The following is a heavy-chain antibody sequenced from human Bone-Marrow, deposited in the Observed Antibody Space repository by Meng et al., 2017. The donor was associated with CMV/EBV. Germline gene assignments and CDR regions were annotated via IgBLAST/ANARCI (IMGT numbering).Heavy chain of an antibody. CDR3: ARYCSSTNCYSLFDY. Sequence: ASVKVSCKASGGTFSSYTISWVRQAPGQGLEWMGWINPNSGGTNYAQKFQGRVTMTRDTSISTAYMELSRLRSDDTAVYYCARYCSSTNCYSLFDYWGQGTLVTVSS. CDR2: INPNSGGT. J-gene: IGHJ4*02. CDR1: GGTFSSYT. V-gene: IGHV1-2*02. D-gene: IGHD2-2*01.